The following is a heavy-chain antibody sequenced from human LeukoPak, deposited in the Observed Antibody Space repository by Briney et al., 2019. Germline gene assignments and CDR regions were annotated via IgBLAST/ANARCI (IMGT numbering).Heavy chain of an antibody. CDR1: GFTFTSYA. CDR2: ISNGAVST. V-gene: IGHV3-23*01. D-gene: IGHD1-14*01. J-gene: IGHJ4*02. CDR3: AKGRGQTNRKAFVDY. Sequence: PGGSLRLSCVASGFTFTSYAMIWVRQAPGKGLEWVSTISNGAVSTYYTDSVKGRFTISRDNSKNTLYVQMNSLRAEDTAVYYCAKGRGQTNRKAFVDYWGQGTLVTVSS.